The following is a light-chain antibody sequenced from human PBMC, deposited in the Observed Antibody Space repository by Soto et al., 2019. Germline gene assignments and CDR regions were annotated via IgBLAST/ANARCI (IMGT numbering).Light chain of an antibody. CDR3: QTWGSGTVV. CDR1: SGHSSYA. Sequence: QLVLTQSPSASASLGASVKLTCTLSSGHSSYAIAWHQQQPEKGPRYLMKLNSVGSHNKGDGIPDRFSGSSSGAERYLTISSLQSEDEADYYCQTWGSGTVVFGGGTKLTVL. CDR2: LNSVGSH. J-gene: IGLJ2*01. V-gene: IGLV4-69*01.